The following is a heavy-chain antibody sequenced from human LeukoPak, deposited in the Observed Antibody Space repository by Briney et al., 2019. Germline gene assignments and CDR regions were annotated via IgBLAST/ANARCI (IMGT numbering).Heavy chain of an antibody. D-gene: IGHD3-9*01. Sequence: GASVKVSCKASGYTFTSYGISWVRQAPGQGLEWMGWIGAYNGNTNYAREVQGRVTMTTDTSTSTAYMELRSLRSDDTAVYYCARVSGDILTGYYDDYWGQGTLVTVSS. CDR2: IGAYNGNT. V-gene: IGHV1-18*01. CDR1: GYTFTSYG. J-gene: IGHJ4*02. CDR3: ARVSGDILTGYYDDY.